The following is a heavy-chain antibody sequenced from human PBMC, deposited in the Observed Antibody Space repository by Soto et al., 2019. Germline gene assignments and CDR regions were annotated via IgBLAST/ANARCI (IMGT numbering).Heavy chain of an antibody. Sequence: PSETLSLTCTVSGGSISSGGYYWSWIRQHPGKGLEWIGYIYYSGSTYYNPSLKSRVTISVDTSKNQFSLKLSSVTAADTAVYYCARIPSTIFGEIYYFDYWGQGTLVTVSS. D-gene: IGHD3-3*01. J-gene: IGHJ4*02. V-gene: IGHV4-31*03. CDR2: IYYSGST. CDR1: GGSISSGGYY. CDR3: ARIPSTIFGEIYYFDY.